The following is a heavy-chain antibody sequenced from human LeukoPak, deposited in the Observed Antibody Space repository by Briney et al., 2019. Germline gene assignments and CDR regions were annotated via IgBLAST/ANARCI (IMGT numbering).Heavy chain of an antibody. CDR2: IRFDGSNK. Sequence: PGGSLRLSCAASGFTFTGFGMHWVRQAPGKGLEWVTFIRFDGSNKYSADSVRGRFTISRDNSKNTLYLQMNSLRAEDTAVYYCARDPKQQLVLDYWGQGTLVTVSS. J-gene: IGHJ4*02. CDR3: ARDPKQQLVLDY. CDR1: GFTFTGFG. D-gene: IGHD6-13*01. V-gene: IGHV3-30*02.